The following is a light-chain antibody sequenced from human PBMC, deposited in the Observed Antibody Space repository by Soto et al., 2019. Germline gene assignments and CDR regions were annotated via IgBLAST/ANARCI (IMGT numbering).Light chain of an antibody. V-gene: IGKV4-1*01. CDR1: QSVSYSSNDKNY. CDR3: QHYHSPPRT. CDR2: WAS. J-gene: IGKJ1*01. Sequence: DIVMTQSPDSLAVSLGERATINCKSSQSVSYSSNDKNYLAWYQQKPGQPPKLLIYWASTRESGVPDRFSGSWSGTDFTLTISSLQAEDVAVYYCQHYHSPPRTFGQGTKVEIK.